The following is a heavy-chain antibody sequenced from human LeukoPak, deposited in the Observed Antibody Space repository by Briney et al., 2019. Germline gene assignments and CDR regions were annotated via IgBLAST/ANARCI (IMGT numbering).Heavy chain of an antibody. J-gene: IGHJ4*02. D-gene: IGHD5-18*01. CDR3: VSPRGFSYGYFDY. V-gene: IGHV4-39*01. CDR1: GGPISSSSAY. Sequence: KSSETLSLTCTVSGGPISSSSAYWGWIPQPPGKGLEWIGSFYYSKNTYYNPSLKSRLTISADTSKNQFSLTLGSVSATDTAVYYCVSPRGFSYGYFDYWGQGTLVTVSS. CDR2: FYYSKNT.